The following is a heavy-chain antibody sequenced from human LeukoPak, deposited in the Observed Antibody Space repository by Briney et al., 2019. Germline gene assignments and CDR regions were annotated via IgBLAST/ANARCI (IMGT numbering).Heavy chain of an antibody. CDR3: ARGVPKVGAADY. D-gene: IGHD1-26*01. J-gene: IGHJ4*02. CDR2: IIPIFGTA. CDR1: GGTFSSYA. Sequence: SVKVSCKASGGTFSSYAISWVRQARGQGLEWMGGIIPIFGTANYAQKFQGRVTITTDESTSTAYMELSSLRSEDTAVYYCARGVPKVGAADYWGQGTLVTVSS. V-gene: IGHV1-69*05.